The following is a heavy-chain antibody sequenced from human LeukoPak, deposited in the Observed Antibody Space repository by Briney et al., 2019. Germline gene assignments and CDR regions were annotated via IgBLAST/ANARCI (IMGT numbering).Heavy chain of an antibody. CDR3: ATTTSG. CDR1: GYSFTTYW. V-gene: IGHV5-51*01. J-gene: IGHJ4*02. CDR2: IFPGDSDT. Sequence: GESLKISCKASGYSFTTYWIGWVRQMPGKGLEWMGIIFPGDSDTRYSPSFQGQVTISVDTSISTVYLQWSSLKASDTAMYSCATTTSGWGLGTLVTVSS. D-gene: IGHD4-17*01.